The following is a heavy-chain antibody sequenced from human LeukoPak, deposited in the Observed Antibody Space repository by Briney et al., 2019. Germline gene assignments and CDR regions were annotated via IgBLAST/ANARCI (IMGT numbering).Heavy chain of an antibody. Sequence: QPGGSLRLSCAASGFTFSSYSMNWVRQAPGKGLEWVSYISSSSSTIYYADSVKGRFTISRDNAKNSLYLQMNSLRAEDTAVYYCARANYGGKWGGGYYYYMDVWGKGTTVTVS. D-gene: IGHD4-23*01. V-gene: IGHV3-48*04. CDR3: ARANYGGKWGGGYYYYMDV. J-gene: IGHJ6*03. CDR2: ISSSSSTI. CDR1: GFTFSSYS.